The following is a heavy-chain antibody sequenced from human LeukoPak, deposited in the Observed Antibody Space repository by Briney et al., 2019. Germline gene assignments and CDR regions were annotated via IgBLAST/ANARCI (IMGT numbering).Heavy chain of an antibody. D-gene: IGHD2-21*02. CDR1: GGSISSYY. J-gene: IGHJ4*02. CDR3: ARDNEYCGGDCYVI. V-gene: IGHV4-59*12. Sequence: PSETLSLTCTVSGGSISSYYWSWIRQPPGKGLEWIGFIHYSGSTNYNPSLKSRVTISVDTSKNQFSLKLSSVTAADTAVYYCARDNEYCGGDCYVIWGQGTLVIVSS. CDR2: IHYSGST.